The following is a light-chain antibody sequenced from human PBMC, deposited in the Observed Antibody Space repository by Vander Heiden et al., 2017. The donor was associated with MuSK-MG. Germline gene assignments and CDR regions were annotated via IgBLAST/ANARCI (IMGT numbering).Light chain of an antibody. CDR3: NSYTSSSTHV. J-gene: IGLJ1*01. Sequence: QSALTQPASVSGSTGQSTTTSCTGTSSDVGGYNFVSWYQQHPGKAPKLMIYEVNNRPSGVSNRFSGSKSGNTASLTISGLQAEDEADYYCNSYTSSSTHVFGTGTKVTVL. CDR2: EVN. CDR1: SSDVGGYNF. V-gene: IGLV2-14*01.